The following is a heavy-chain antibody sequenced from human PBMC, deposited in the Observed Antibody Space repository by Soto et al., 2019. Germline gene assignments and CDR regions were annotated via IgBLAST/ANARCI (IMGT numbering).Heavy chain of an antibody. V-gene: IGHV3-23*01. CDR1: GFTFSSYA. CDR3: AKDVTNMDYDFWSGYYFFDY. J-gene: IGHJ4*02. Sequence: LRLSCAASGFTFSSYAISWARQAPWKGLEWVSAISGSGGSTYYADSVKGRFTISRDNSKNTLYLQMNSLRAEDTAVYYCAKDVTNMDYDFWSGYYFFDYWGQGTLVTVSS. CDR2: ISGSGGST. D-gene: IGHD3-3*01.